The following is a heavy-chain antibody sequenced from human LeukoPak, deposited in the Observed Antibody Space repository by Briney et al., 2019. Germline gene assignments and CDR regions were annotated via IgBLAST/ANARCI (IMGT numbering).Heavy chain of an antibody. CDR2: INSDGSST. J-gene: IGHJ6*02. Sequence: GGSLRLSCAASGFTFSSYWMHWVRQAPGKGLVWVSRINSDGSSTSYADSVKGRFTISRDNAKNTLYLQMNSLRAEDTAVYYCARDRDYYGSGSYYGPYYYYYGMDVWGQGTTVTVSS. D-gene: IGHD3-10*01. CDR1: GFTFSSYW. V-gene: IGHV3-74*01. CDR3: ARDRDYYGSGSYYGPYYYYYGMDV.